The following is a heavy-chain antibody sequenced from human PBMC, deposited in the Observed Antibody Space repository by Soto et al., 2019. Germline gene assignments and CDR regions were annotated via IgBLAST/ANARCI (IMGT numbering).Heavy chain of an antibody. CDR3: AREGFYDIQNWFDP. J-gene: IGHJ5*02. V-gene: IGHV4-30-4*01. D-gene: IGHD3-9*01. CDR2: IYYSGST. CDR1: GGSISSGDYY. Sequence: QVQLQESGPGLVKPSQTLSLTCTVSGGSISSGDYYWSWIRQPPGKGLEWIGYIYYSGSTYYNPSLKSRFPISVDTSKNQFSLKLSSVTDADTAVYYCAREGFYDIQNWFDPWGQGTLVNVS.